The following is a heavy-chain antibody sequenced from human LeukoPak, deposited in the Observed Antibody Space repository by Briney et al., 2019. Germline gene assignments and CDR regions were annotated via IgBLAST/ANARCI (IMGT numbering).Heavy chain of an antibody. J-gene: IGHJ4*02. Sequence: GASVKVSCKASGGTSSSYAISWVRQAPGQGLEWMGGIIPIFGTADYAQKFQGRVTITADESTSTAYMELSSLRSEDTAVYYCAREYCSSTSCYFDYWGQGTLVTVSS. V-gene: IGHV1-69*01. CDR2: IIPIFGTA. D-gene: IGHD2-2*01. CDR1: GGTSSSYA. CDR3: AREYCSSTSCYFDY.